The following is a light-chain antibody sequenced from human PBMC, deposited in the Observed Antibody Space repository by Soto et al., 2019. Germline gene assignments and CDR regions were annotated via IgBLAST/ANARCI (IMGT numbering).Light chain of an antibody. CDR1: QGLSSSY. V-gene: IGKV3-20*01. CDR3: QRFGTSPPWT. J-gene: IGKJ1*01. Sequence: EIVVTQSPGTLSLSPGERATLSCRASQGLSSSYLAWYQQKPGQAPRLLIYGTSIRATGIPDRFSGSGSGTDFTLTITRLEPEDFAVYYCQRFGTSPPWTFGQGTKVDIK. CDR2: GTS.